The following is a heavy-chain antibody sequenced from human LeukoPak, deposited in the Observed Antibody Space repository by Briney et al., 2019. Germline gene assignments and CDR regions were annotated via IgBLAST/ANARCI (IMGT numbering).Heavy chain of an antibody. J-gene: IGHJ3*02. V-gene: IGHV3-9*01. CDR2: ISWNSGSI. Sequence: GGSLRLSCAASGFTLDDYAMHWVRQAPGKGLEWVSGISWNSGSIGYADSVKGRFTISGDNAKNSLYLQMNSLRAEDTALYYCAKDTYSSGWYGAFDIWGQGTMVTVSS. CDR1: GFTLDDYA. CDR3: AKDTYSSGWYGAFDI. D-gene: IGHD6-19*01.